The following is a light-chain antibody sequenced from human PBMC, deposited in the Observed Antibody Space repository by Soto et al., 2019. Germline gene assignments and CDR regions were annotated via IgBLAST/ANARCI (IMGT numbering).Light chain of an antibody. J-gene: IGLJ1*01. CDR2: DVS. CDR1: SSHIGVYNS. V-gene: IGLV2-11*01. Sequence: QSALTQPRSVSGSPGQSVTISCTGSSSHIGVYNSVSWYQQYPGKAPKLMIYDVSKRPSGVPDRFSGSKSGNTASLTISGLQAEDGADYYCCSFEDSHVFGSGTKVTVL. CDR3: CSFEDSHV.